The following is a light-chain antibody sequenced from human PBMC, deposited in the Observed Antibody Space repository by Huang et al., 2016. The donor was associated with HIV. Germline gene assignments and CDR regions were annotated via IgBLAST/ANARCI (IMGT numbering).Light chain of an antibody. CDR2: GAS. Sequence: EMVMTQSPATLSVSAGERATLSCRASQSVRTDLAWYQQRPGQAPRLLIYGASTRATGIPARFSGRGSGTDFTLTISSLQSEDVALYYCHQYNNWPPGTFGQGTKVEIK. CDR3: HQYNNWPPGT. CDR1: QSVRTD. J-gene: IGKJ1*01. V-gene: IGKV3-15*01.